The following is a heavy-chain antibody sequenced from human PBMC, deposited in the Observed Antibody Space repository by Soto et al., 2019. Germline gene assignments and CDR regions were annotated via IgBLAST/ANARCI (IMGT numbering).Heavy chain of an antibody. D-gene: IGHD2-8*02. CDR1: GVTFSSYA. CDR3: AKATSATCTGSICYYFDY. J-gene: IGHJ4*02. CDR2: FSGGRDTT. V-gene: IGHV3-23*01. Sequence: VQLLESGGGLVQPGGSLRLSCVASGVTFSSYAMSWVRQAPGQRLEWVATFSGGRDTTCHADSVKGQFTVSRDSSKNTLSLQMNSLRPEDTALDYCAKATSATCTGSICYYFDYWGQGTLVTVSS.